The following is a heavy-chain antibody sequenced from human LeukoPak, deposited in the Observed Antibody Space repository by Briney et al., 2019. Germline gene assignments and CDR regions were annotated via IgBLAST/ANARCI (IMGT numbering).Heavy chain of an antibody. J-gene: IGHJ3*02. CDR3: AKSNGYGLIDI. D-gene: IGHD3-22*01. Sequence: PGGSLRLSCAASGFTFSSYAMNWVRQAPGKGLEWVSSITSSSSYIYYADSVKGRFTISRDNARNSLYLQMNSLRAEDTAVYYCAKSNGYGLIDIWGQGTMVTVSS. V-gene: IGHV3-21*01. CDR1: GFTFSSYA. CDR2: ITSSSSYI.